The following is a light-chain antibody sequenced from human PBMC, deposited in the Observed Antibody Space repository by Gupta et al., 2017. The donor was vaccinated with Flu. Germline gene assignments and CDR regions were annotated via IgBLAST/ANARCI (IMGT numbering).Light chain of an antibody. Sequence: STLQSGVSSRFSGSGSGTDFILTISSLQPEDSATYYCLHDNTYPLTFGGGTQVEIK. CDR2: S. J-gene: IGKJ4*01. V-gene: IGKV1-6*01. CDR3: LHDNTYPLT.